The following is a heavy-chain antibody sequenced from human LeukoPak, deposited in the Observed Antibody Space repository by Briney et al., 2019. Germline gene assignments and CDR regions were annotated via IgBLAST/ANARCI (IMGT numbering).Heavy chain of an antibody. J-gene: IGHJ5*02. CDR3: ARELVSTSSNWFDP. Sequence: SVKVSCKASGGTFSSYAISWVRQAPGQGLEWMGGIIPIFGTANYAQKFQGRVTITTDESTSTAYMELSSLRSEDTAVYYCARELVSTSSNWFDPWGQGTLVTVSS. CDR2: IIPIFGTA. D-gene: IGHD2-2*01. V-gene: IGHV1-69*05. CDR1: GGTFSSYA.